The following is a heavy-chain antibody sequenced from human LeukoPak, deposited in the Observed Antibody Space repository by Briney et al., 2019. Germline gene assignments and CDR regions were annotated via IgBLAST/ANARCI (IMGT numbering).Heavy chain of an antibody. D-gene: IGHD3-16*02. Sequence: ASVKVSCKASGYTFTGYYMHWVRQAPGQGLEWMGWINPNSGGTNYAQKFQGRVTMTRDTSISTAYMELSRLRSDDTAVYYCARDTPPRHYDYVWGSYRFIDYWGQGPLVTVSS. J-gene: IGHJ4*02. V-gene: IGHV1-2*02. CDR2: INPNSGGT. CDR3: ARDTPPRHYDYVWGSYRFIDY. CDR1: GYTFTGYY.